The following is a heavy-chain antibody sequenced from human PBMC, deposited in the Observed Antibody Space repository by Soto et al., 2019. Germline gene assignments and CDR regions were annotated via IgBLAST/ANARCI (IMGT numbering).Heavy chain of an antibody. CDR3: AKSPYKAARFVLLLFDY. D-gene: IGHD6-6*01. CDR2: ISGSGGST. CDR1: GFTFSSYA. J-gene: IGHJ4*02. V-gene: IGHV3-23*01. Sequence: QTGGSLRLSCAASGFTFSSYAMSWVRQAPGKGLEWVSAISGSGGSTYYADSVKGRFTISRDNSKNTLYLQMNSLRAEDTAVYYCAKSPYKAARFVLLLFDYWGQGTLVTVSS.